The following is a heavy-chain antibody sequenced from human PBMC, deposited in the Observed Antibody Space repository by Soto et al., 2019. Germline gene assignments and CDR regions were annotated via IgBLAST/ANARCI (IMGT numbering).Heavy chain of an antibody. J-gene: IGHJ4*02. Sequence: SETLSLTCTVSGGSISSSSYYWGWIRQPPGKGLEWIGSIYYSGSTYYNPSLKSRVNISADTSKNQFSLRLTSVTPADTAVYYCARDDGYGHFDSWGQGTLVTVSS. D-gene: IGHD5-12*01. CDR3: ARDDGYGHFDS. CDR2: IYYSGST. V-gene: IGHV4-39*07. CDR1: GGSISSSSYY.